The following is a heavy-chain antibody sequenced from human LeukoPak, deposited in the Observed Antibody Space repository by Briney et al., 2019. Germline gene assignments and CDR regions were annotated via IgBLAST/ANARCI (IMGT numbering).Heavy chain of an antibody. J-gene: IGHJ4*02. D-gene: IGHD6-6*01. V-gene: IGHV4-59*01. CDR3: TRTYSSSSIDY. CDR1: GGSISTYY. CDR2: IFYTGST. Sequence: SETLSLTCTVSGGSISTYYWSWIRQPPGKGLEWLGYIFYTGSTNYNPSLKGRVTMSIDTSKNQFSLKLSSVTAADTAVHYCTRTYSSSSIDYWGQGALVTVSS.